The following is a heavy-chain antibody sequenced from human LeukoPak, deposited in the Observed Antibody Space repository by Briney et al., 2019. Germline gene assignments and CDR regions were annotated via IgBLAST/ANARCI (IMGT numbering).Heavy chain of an antibody. V-gene: IGHV4-34*01. Sequence: SETLSLTCAVYGGSFSGYYWSWIRQPPGKGLEWIGEINHSGSTNYNPSLKSRVTISVDTSKNQFSLKLSSVTAADTAVYYCARGTWSSSIDYWGQGTLVTVSS. CDR2: INHSGST. CDR3: ARGTWSSSIDY. J-gene: IGHJ4*02. CDR1: GGSFSGYY. D-gene: IGHD6-6*01.